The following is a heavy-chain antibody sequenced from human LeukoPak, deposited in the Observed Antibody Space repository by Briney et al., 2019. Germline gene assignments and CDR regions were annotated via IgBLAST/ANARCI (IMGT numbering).Heavy chain of an antibody. Sequence: GGSLRLSCAACGFTFSSYAMHLVRQAPGKGLEYVSAISSNGGSTYYANSVKGRFTISRDNSKNTLYLQMGSLRAEDMAVYYCARAKGGGVVPAAYDYWGQGTLVTVSS. D-gene: IGHD2-2*01. CDR2: ISSNGGST. CDR1: GFTFSSYA. V-gene: IGHV3-64*01. CDR3: ARAKGGGVVPAAYDY. J-gene: IGHJ4*02.